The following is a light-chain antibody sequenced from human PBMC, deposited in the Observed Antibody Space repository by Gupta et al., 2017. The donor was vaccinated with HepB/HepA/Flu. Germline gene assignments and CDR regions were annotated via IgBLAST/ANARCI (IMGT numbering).Light chain of an antibody. CDR1: NFGNKN. J-gene: IGLJ1*01. CDR2: RDT. Sequence: SYELTQPLSVSVALGQTARITCGGNNFGNKNVHWYHQKPGQAPVMVIYRDTNRPSRIPERFSGSNSGNTATLTITRAQAGDEADYDCQVWDTNTEIFGTGTKLTVL. CDR3: QVWDTNTEI. V-gene: IGLV3-9*01.